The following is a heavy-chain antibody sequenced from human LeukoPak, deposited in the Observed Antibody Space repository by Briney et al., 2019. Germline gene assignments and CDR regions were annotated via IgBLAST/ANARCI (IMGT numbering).Heavy chain of an antibody. CDR2: ISSSSTTI. CDR3: ARGVEPLAANTLAY. CDR1: GFTFRDYY. Sequence: GGSLRLSCAASGFTFRDYYMSWIRQAPGRGLEWVSYISSSSTTIYYADSVKGRFTISRDNAQNSLYLQMNSLRAEDTAVYYCARGVEPLAANTLAYWGQGTLVTVSS. D-gene: IGHD1-14*01. V-gene: IGHV3-11*01. J-gene: IGHJ4*02.